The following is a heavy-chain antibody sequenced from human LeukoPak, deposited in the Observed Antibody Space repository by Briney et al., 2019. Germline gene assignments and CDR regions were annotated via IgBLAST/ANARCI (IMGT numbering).Heavy chain of an antibody. D-gene: IGHD2-15*01. CDR1: GFTFSSYG. V-gene: IGHV3-30*18. J-gene: IGHJ5*02. Sequence: PGGSLRLSCAASGFTFSSYGMHWVRQAPGKGLEWVAVISYDGSNKYYADSVKGRFTISRDNSKNTLYLQMNSLRAEDTAVYYCAKGWWFDPWGQGTLVTVSS. CDR2: ISYDGSNK. CDR3: AKGWWFDP.